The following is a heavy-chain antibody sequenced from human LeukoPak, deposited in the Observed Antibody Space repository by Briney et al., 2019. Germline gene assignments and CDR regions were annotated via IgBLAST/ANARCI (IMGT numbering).Heavy chain of an antibody. CDR2: IWYDGSNK. CDR1: GFTFSSYG. V-gene: IGHV3-33*01. D-gene: IGHD2-2*01. CDR3: ARGGPAAIDYYYYGMDV. J-gene: IGHJ6*02. Sequence: GGSLRLSCAASGFTFSSYGMHWVRQAPGKGLEWVAVIWYDGSNKYYADSVKGRFTISRDNSKNTLYLQMNSLRAEDTAVYYCARGGPAAIDYYYYGMDVWGQRTTVTVSS.